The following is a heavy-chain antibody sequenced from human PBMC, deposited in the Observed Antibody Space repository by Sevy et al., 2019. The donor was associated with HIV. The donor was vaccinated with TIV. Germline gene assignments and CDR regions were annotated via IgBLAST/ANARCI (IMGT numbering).Heavy chain of an antibody. CDR3: ARRTNSGYCVGGSCSIFDY. J-gene: IGHJ4*02. Sequence: GESLKISCKGSGYRFTSYWIGWVRQMPGKGLEWMGIINPGDSETTYSPSFQGQVTITVDKSISTAYLQWSSLKASDTAIYYCARRTNSGYCVGGSCSIFDYWGQGTLVTVSS. CDR1: GYRFTSYW. D-gene: IGHD2-15*01. V-gene: IGHV5-51*01. CDR2: INPGDSET.